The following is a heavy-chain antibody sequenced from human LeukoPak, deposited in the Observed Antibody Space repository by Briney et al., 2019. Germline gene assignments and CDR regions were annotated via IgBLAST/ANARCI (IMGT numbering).Heavy chain of an antibody. CDR3: TRGRDTTGYFVY. CDR1: GYTFTNYT. CDR2: IDTNTGNP. Sequence: ASVTVSCKASGYTFTNYTINWVRLAPGQGLEWMGWIDTNTGNPTYAQGLAGRFVFSLDTSVTTTYLQISSLRAEDTAVYYCTRGRDTTGYFVYWGQGTLVTVSS. J-gene: IGHJ4*02. V-gene: IGHV7-4-1*02. D-gene: IGHD3-22*01.